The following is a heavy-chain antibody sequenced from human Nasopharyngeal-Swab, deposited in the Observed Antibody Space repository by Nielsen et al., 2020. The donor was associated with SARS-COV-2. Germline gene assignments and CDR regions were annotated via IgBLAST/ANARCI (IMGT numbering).Heavy chain of an antibody. D-gene: IGHD1-26*01. CDR2: ISSSSSII. J-gene: IGHJ4*02. V-gene: IGHV3-48*02. CDR3: ARGHPIVGATGIDY. Sequence: GESLKISCAASGFTFSSYSMNWVRQAPGKGLEWVSYISSSSSIIYYADSVKGRFTISRDNAKNSLYLQMNSLRDEDTAVYYCARGHPIVGATGIDYWGQGTLVTVSS. CDR1: GFTFSSYS.